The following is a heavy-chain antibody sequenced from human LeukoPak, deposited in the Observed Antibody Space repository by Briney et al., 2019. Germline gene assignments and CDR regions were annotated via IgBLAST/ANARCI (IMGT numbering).Heavy chain of an antibody. CDR1: GYTFINYW. J-gene: IGHJ4*02. D-gene: IGHD3-10*01. Sequence: GESLKISCKGSGYTFINYWIGWVRQMPGKGLEWMGNIYPGDSDTRYSPSFRGQVTISVDKSITTAYLQWSSLKASDTAIYYCARQFAGYFDFWGQGTLVTVSS. CDR2: IYPGDSDT. CDR3: ARQFAGYFDF. V-gene: IGHV5-51*01.